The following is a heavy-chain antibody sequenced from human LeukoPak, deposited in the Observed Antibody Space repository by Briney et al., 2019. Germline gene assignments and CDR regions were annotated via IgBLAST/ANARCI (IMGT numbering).Heavy chain of an antibody. CDR2: ISGNGRKT. D-gene: IGHD6-13*01. CDR3: TRDPYSSSWYGEA. J-gene: IGHJ5*02. CDR1: GFTFSNYA. V-gene: IGHV3-23*01. Sequence: GGSLRLSCAASGFTFSNYAMSWVRRAPGKGLEWISAISGNGRKTYYGDSVKGRFTISRDNSKDTLNLQMNNLRGEDTAIYFCTRDPYSSSWYGEAWGQGTLVTVSS.